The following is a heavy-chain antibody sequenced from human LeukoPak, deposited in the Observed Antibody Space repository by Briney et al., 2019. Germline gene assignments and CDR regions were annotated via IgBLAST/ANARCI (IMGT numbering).Heavy chain of an antibody. CDR1: GFTFSSYA. CDR2: ISYDGSNK. V-gene: IGHV3-30-3*01. CDR3: AREPPYSPPLDY. D-gene: IGHD5-18*01. Sequence: GGSLRLSCAASGFTFSSYAMSWVRQAPGKGLEWVAVISYDGSNKYYADSVKGRFTISRDNSKNTLYLQMNSLRAEDTAVYYCAREPPYSPPLDYWGQGTLVTVSS. J-gene: IGHJ4*02.